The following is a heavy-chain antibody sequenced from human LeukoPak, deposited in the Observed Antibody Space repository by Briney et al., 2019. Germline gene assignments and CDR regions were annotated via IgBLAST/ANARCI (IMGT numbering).Heavy chain of an antibody. V-gene: IGHV1-8*01. Sequence: ASVKVSCKASGYTFTSYDINWVRQATGQGLEWMGWMNPNSGNTGYAQKFQGRVTMTRNTSISTAYMELSRLRSDDTAVYYCARVWQLVSPTPMGYWGQGTLVTVSS. CDR2: MNPNSGNT. CDR1: GYTFTSYD. CDR3: ARVWQLVSPTPMGY. D-gene: IGHD6-6*01. J-gene: IGHJ4*02.